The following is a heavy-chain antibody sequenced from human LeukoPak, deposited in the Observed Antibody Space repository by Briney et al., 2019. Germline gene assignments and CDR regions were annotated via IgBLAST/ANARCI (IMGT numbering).Heavy chain of an antibody. Sequence: SETLSLTCTVSGGSIGNSSYYWGWIRQPPGKGLEWIGRIYYSGSTSYNPSLKSPVTISVDTSKNQFSLKLSSVTAADTAVYYCASMDFWSASHLDYWGQGTLVTVSS. CDR1: GGSIGNSSYY. J-gene: IGHJ4*02. V-gene: IGHV4-39*01. CDR3: ASMDFWSASHLDY. CDR2: IYYSGST. D-gene: IGHD3-3*01.